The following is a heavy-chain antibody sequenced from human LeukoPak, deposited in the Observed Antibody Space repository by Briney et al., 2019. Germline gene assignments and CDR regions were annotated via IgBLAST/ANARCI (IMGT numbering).Heavy chain of an antibody. Sequence: GGSLRLSCAASGFTYTKHAMHWVRQAPGKGLEWVAVISYDGSNKKYADSVKGRFTISRDNSKNTLYLQMNSLRAEDTAVYYCAKDLYYDSSGYSIGNFDYWGQGTLVTVSS. V-gene: IGHV3-30*04. CDR3: AKDLYYDSSGYSIGNFDY. D-gene: IGHD3-22*01. CDR1: GFTYTKHA. J-gene: IGHJ4*02. CDR2: ISYDGSNK.